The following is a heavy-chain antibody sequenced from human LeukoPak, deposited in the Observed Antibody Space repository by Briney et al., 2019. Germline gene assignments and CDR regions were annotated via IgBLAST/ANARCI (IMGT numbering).Heavy chain of an antibody. CDR1: GDSLSRSS. J-gene: IGHJ2*01. CDR3: VRHWVHDFGGSDWYFDL. CDR2: MFYGGTT. V-gene: IGHV4-59*08. Sequence: PSETLSLTCTVSGDSLSRSSWSWIRQSPGGGLEWIGYMFYGGTTNHNPSLKGRVTMSRVTSKDQFSLSLSSVTAADTAVYFCVRHWVHDFGGSDWYFDLWGRGTLVTVSS. D-gene: IGHD4-23*01.